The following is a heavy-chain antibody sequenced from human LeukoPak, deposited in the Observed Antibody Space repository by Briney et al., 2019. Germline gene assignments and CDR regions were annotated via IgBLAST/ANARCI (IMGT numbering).Heavy chain of an antibody. CDR2: IIPIFGTA. Sequence: WASVKVSCKASGGTFSSYAISWVRQALGQGLEWMGGIIPIFGTANYAQKFQGRVTITADESTSTAYMELSSLRSEDTAVYYCARSRIADELSYFDYWGQGTLVTVSS. D-gene: IGHD6-13*01. V-gene: IGHV1-69*13. J-gene: IGHJ4*02. CDR3: ARSRIADELSYFDY. CDR1: GGTFSSYA.